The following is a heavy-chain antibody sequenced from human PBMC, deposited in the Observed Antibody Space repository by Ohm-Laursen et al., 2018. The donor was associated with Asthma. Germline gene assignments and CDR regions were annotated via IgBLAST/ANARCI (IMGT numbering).Heavy chain of an antibody. CDR2: INLNGGTI. J-gene: IGHJ4*02. D-gene: IGHD6-13*01. V-gene: IGHV3-9*01. CDR3: AKDLGSSWYGGFDY. CDR1: GFTFDDYA. Sequence: SLRLSCSASGFTFDDYAMHWVRQAPGKGLEWASGINLNGGTIAYADSVKGRFTISRDHAKNSLYLQMNSLRAEDTALYYCAKDLGSSWYGGFDYWGQGSLVTVSS.